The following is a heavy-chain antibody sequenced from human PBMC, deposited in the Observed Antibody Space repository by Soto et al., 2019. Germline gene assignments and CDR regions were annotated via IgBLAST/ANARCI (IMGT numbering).Heavy chain of an antibody. CDR2: INPNSGAT. V-gene: IGHV1-2*02. D-gene: IGHD3-16*01. CDR1: GYTFTGYF. J-gene: IGHJ5*02. Sequence: ASVKVSCKASGYTFTGYFMHWVRQAPGEGLEWMGWINPNSGATKYAPKFQGRVTMTRDTSNRTAYLELSRLTSDDTAIYYCARGGGTTLAPLPWGQGTPVTVYS. CDR3: ARGGGTTLAPLP.